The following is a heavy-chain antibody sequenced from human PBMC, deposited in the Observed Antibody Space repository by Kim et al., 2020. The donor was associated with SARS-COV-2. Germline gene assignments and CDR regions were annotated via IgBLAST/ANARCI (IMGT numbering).Heavy chain of an antibody. V-gene: IGHV3-30*07. Sequence: SVKGRFTNSRDKSKNALYLQMNRLRAEDTAVYYCAGDSDSSSFFYGMDVWGQGTTVTVS. CDR3: AGDSDSSSFFYGMDV. J-gene: IGHJ6*02. D-gene: IGHD6-13*01.